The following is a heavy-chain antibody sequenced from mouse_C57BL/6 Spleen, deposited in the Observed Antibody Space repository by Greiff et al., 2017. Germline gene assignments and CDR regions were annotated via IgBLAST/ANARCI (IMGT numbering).Heavy chain of an antibody. V-gene: IGHV5-17*01. Sequence: EVQLVESGGGLVKPGGSLKLSCAASGFTFSDYGMHWVRQAPEKGLEWVAYISSGSSTIYYADTVKGRFTISRDNAKNTLFLQMTSLRSEDTDMYYCARGHYDYGDYWGQGTTLTVSS. CDR2: ISSGSSTI. CDR3: ARGHYDYGDY. D-gene: IGHD2-4*01. J-gene: IGHJ2*01. CDR1: GFTFSDYG.